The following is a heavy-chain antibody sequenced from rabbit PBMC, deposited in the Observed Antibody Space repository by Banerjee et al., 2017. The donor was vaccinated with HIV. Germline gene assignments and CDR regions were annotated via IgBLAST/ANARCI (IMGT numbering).Heavy chain of an antibody. D-gene: IGHD2-1*01. CDR1: GFTISSGYD. J-gene: IGHJ3*01. CDR3: ARSAGYGDFAYALTRLDL. V-gene: IGHV1S45*01. Sequence: QEQLVESGGGLVQPEGSLTLTCTASGFTISSGYDMCWVRQAPGKGLEWIACIYAGSSGSTYYASWVNGRFTIARTSSTTVTLQMTSLTAADTATYFCARSAGYGDFAYALTRLDLWGPGTLVTVS. CDR2: IYAGSSGST.